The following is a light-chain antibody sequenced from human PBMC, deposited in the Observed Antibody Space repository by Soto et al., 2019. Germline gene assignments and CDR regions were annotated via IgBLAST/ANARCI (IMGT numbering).Light chain of an antibody. Sequence: ALTQPASVSGSPGQSITIFCTGTRSDIGAYNFVSWYQQHPGKAPKLILYDVNIRPSGVSYRFSGSKSGNTASLTISGLQAEDEADYYCTSWTTSTTMIFGGVTKVTVL. CDR3: TSWTTSTTMI. CDR2: DVN. CDR1: RSDIGAYNF. J-gene: IGLJ2*01. V-gene: IGLV2-14*03.